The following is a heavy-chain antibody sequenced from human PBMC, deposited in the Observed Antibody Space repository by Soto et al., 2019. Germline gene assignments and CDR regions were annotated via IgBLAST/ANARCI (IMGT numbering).Heavy chain of an antibody. CDR2: MNPNSGHT. CDR3: TRGRNSGDGYNGGGY. D-gene: IGHD1-1*01. J-gene: IGHJ4*02. CDR1: GYTFTSFD. V-gene: IGHV1-8*01. Sequence: ASVKFSCKAXGYTFTSFDINWVRQATGQGLEWMGWMNPNSGHTGYAQKFQGRVTMTRDTSISTAYMELSSLRYEDTAVYYCTRGRNSGDGYNGGGYWGQGTLVTVSS.